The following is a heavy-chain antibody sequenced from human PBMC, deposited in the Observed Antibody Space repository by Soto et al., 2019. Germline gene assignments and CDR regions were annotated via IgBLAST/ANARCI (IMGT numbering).Heavy chain of an antibody. J-gene: IGHJ4*02. D-gene: IGHD6-13*01. CDR2: IYYSGST. V-gene: IGHV4-39*07. CDR3: ARPWYSSSGPLFDY. CDR1: GDSISSSDYF. Sequence: SETLSLTCTVSGDSISSSDYFWGWLRQPPGKGLEWIGSIYYSGSTSYAQKFQGRVTMTRDTSTSTVYMELSSLRSEDTAVYYCARPWYSSSGPLFDYWGQGTRVTVSS.